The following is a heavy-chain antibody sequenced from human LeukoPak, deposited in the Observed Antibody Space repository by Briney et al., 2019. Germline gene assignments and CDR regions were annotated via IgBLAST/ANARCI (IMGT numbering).Heavy chain of an antibody. CDR3: ARARYCSSTSCYWWFDP. D-gene: IGHD2-2*01. V-gene: IGHV1-18*01. J-gene: IGHJ5*02. Sequence: VASVKVSCKASGYTFTSYGISWVRQAPGQGLEWMGWISAYNGNTNYAQKLQGRVTMTTDTSTSTAYMELRSLRSDDTAVYYCARARYCSSTSCYWWFDPWGQGTLVTVSS. CDR1: GYTFTSYG. CDR2: ISAYNGNT.